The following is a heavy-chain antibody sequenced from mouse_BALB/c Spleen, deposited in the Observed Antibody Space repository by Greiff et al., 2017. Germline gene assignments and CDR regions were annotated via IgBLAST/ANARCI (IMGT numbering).Heavy chain of an antibody. V-gene: IGHV5-9-3*01. D-gene: IGHD2-4*01. CDR1: GFTFSSYA. Sequence: EVHLVESGGGLVKPGGSLKLSCAASGFTFSSYAMSWVRQTPEKRLEWVATISSGGSYTYYPDSVKGRFTISRDNAKNTLYLQMSSLRSEDTAMYYCARREGLRSFDYWGQGTTLTVSS. J-gene: IGHJ2*01. CDR3: ARREGLRSFDY. CDR2: ISSGGSYT.